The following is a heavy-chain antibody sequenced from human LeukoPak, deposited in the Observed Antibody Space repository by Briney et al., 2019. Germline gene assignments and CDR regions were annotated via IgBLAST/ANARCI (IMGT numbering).Heavy chain of an antibody. D-gene: IGHD3-10*01. CDR1: GGSFSGYY. CDR2: INHSGST. J-gene: IGHJ4*02. CDR3: ARGVPVAYGSGSYFDY. V-gene: IGHV4-34*01. Sequence: PSETLSLTCAVYGGSFSGYYWSWIRQPPGKGLEWIGEINHSGSTNHNPSLKSRVTISVDTSKNQFSLKLSSVTAADTAVYYCARGVPVAYGSGSYFDYWGQGTLVTVSS.